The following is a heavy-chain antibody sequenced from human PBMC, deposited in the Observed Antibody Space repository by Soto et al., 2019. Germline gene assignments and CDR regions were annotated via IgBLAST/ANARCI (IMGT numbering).Heavy chain of an antibody. CDR1: GYRFTSYG. Sequence: ASVKGSCKASGYRFTSYGIGWVRQAPGQGLEWMGWINAYNGNTNYAQNLQGRVTLTTDTSTSTAYMELRSLRSNDTAVYYCAMVDVYVTPSPQDVWGQGTTVTGSS. D-gene: IGHD3-16*01. V-gene: IGHV1-18*01. J-gene: IGHJ6*02. CDR2: INAYNGNT. CDR3: AMVDVYVTPSPQDV.